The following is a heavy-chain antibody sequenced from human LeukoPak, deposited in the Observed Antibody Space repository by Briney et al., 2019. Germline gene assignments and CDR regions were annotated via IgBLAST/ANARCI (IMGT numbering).Heavy chain of an antibody. J-gene: IGHJ6*03. CDR1: GDSVSSSSAA. CDR2: TYYRSKWYN. CDR3: ASSSILYSSSWYRKPEGYYYYYMDV. D-gene: IGHD6-13*01. Sequence: SQTLSLTCAISGDSVSSSSAAWNWIRQSPSRGLEWLGRTYYRSKWYNDYAVSVKSRITINPDTSKNQFSLQLNSVTPEDTAVYYCASSSILYSSSWYRKPEGYYYYYMDVWGKGTTVTVSS. V-gene: IGHV6-1*01.